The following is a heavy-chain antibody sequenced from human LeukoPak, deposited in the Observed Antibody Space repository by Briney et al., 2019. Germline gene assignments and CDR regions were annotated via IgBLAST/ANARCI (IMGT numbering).Heavy chain of an antibody. D-gene: IGHD1-26*01. V-gene: IGHV3-23*01. CDR3: AKGGKWDVTPFDY. J-gene: IGHJ4*02. Sequence: GGSLRLSCAASGFTFSSYAMSWVRQAPGKGLEWVSAISGSGGSTYYADSVKGRFAISRDDSKNTLYLQMNSLRAEDTAVYYCAKGGKWDVTPFDYWGQGTLVTVSS. CDR1: GFTFSSYA. CDR2: ISGSGGST.